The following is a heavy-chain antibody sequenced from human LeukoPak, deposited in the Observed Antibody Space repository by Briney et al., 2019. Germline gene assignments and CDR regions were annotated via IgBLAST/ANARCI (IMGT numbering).Heavy chain of an antibody. CDR3: ARGGIVGATALNWFDP. D-gene: IGHD1-26*01. CDR1: GYTFTGYY. J-gene: IGHJ5*02. Sequence: ASVKVSCTASGYTFTGYYMHWVRQAPGQGLEWMGWINPNSGGTNYAQKFQGRVTMTRDTSISTAYMELSRLRSDDTAVYYCARGGIVGATALNWFDPWGQGTLVTVSS. CDR2: INPNSGGT. V-gene: IGHV1-2*02.